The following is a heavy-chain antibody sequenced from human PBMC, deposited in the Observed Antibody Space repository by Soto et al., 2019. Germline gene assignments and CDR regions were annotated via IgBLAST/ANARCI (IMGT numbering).Heavy chain of an antibody. J-gene: IGHJ4*02. CDR1: GFTFSNYD. D-gene: IGHD6-13*01. CDR2: IGKAGDT. CDR3: ARGAAIGFDY. V-gene: IGHV3-13*04. Sequence: GGSLRLSCAASGFTFSNYDMHWVRQGRGKGLEWVSGIGKAGDTYYVGSVRGRFTTSRENARNSLYLQMNSLRAGDTAVYYCARGAAIGFDYWGQGTLVTVSS.